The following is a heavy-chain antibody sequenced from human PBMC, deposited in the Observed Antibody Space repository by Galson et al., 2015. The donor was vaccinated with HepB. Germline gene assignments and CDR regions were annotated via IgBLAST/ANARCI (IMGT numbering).Heavy chain of an antibody. CDR3: ARLFYDSDSSGYSWFDP. CDR2: ITAYNGNT. Sequence: SVKVSCKASGYTFSSYIITWVRQAPGQGLKLMGWITAYNGNTNYAQKLQGRVTMTTDTSTRTAYMELRSLRSDDTAVYYCARLFYDSDSSGYSWFDPWGQGTLVTVSS. CDR1: GYTFSSYI. V-gene: IGHV1-18*01. J-gene: IGHJ5*02. D-gene: IGHD3-22*01.